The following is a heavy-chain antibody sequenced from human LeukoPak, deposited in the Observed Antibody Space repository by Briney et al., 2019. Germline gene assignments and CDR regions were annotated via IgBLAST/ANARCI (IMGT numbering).Heavy chain of an antibody. Sequence: PGGSLRLSCAASGFTFSTYAMSWVRQAPGKGLDWVSGISGSGGSTYYADSVKGRFTISRDNSKNTLYLQMNSLRAEDTAVYYCARESFKTEQWLPGDDAFDIWGQGTMVTVSS. V-gene: IGHV3-23*01. J-gene: IGHJ3*02. CDR2: ISGSGGST. CDR3: ARESFKTEQWLPGDDAFDI. D-gene: IGHD6-19*01. CDR1: GFTFSTYA.